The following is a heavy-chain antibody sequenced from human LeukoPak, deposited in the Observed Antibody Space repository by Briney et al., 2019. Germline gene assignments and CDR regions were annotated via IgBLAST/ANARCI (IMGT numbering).Heavy chain of an antibody. D-gene: IGHD3-22*01. J-gene: IGHJ4*02. Sequence: GESLQISCKGSGYSFTTYWIAWVRPMPGKGLEWMGIIHPGDSDTRYSPSFQGQVTISADKSTSTAYLQWSSLKASDTAIYYCARRPPNYYDSSGYSVFDYWGQGILVTVSS. CDR1: GYSFTTYW. CDR2: IHPGDSDT. V-gene: IGHV5-51*01. CDR3: ARRPPNYYDSSGYSVFDY.